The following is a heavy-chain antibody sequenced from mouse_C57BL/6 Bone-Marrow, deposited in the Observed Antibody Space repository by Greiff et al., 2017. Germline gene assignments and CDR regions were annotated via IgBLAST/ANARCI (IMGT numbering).Heavy chain of an antibody. CDR3: TRGGRNFDY. V-gene: IGHV1-15*01. CDR1: GYTFTDYE. Sequence: QVQLQQSGAELVRPGASVTLSCKASGYTFTDYEMHWVKQTPVHGLEWIGAIDPETGGTAYNQKFKGQAILTADKSSSTAYMELRSLTSEDSAVYYCTRGGRNFDYWGQGTTLTVSS. J-gene: IGHJ2*01. CDR2: IDPETGGT.